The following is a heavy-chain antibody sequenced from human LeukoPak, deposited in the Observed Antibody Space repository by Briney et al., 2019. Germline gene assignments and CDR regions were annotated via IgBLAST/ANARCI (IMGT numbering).Heavy chain of an antibody. CDR2: ISGDGAST. D-gene: IGHD3-10*01. CDR3: AKDSYASGRPLHTFDV. CDR1: GFTFAIHA. J-gene: IGHJ3*01. V-gene: IGHV3-23*01. Sequence: GGSLRLSCAASGFTFAIHAMTWVRQAPGKGLEWFFGISGDGASTHYAESAKGQFTISRDNSQNTLFLQMNSLRVEDTAIYYCAKDSYASGRPLHTFDVWGQGTMVTVSS.